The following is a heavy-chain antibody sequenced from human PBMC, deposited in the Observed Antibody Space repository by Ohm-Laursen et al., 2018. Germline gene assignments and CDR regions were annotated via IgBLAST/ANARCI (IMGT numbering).Heavy chain of an antibody. Sequence: SQTLSLTCTVSGGSISSGGYYWSWIRQHPGKGLEWIGYIYYSGNTYHNPSLKSLVTISVDTSNNQFSLKLSSATAADTAVYYCARTNDSPWFDPWGQGTLVTVSS. CDR3: ARTNDSPWFDP. J-gene: IGHJ5*02. D-gene: IGHD2-21*02. CDR1: GGSISSGGYY. CDR2: IYYSGNT. V-gene: IGHV4-31*01.